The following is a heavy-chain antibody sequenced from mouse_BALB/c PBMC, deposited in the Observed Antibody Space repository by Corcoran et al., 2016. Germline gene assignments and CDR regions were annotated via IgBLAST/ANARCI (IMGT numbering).Heavy chain of an antibody. D-gene: IGHD2-1*01. CDR2: IDPANGNT. J-gene: IGHJ3*01. CDR1: GFNIKDTY. V-gene: IGHV14-3*02. Sequence: EVQLQQYRAVLVKPGASVTLSCTASGFNIKDTYMHWVKPRPEKGLDWIGRIDPANGNTKYDPKFQGKATITADTSSNTAYLQLSSLTSEDTAVYYCARSMVTAYWGQGTLVTVST. CDR3: ARSMVTAY.